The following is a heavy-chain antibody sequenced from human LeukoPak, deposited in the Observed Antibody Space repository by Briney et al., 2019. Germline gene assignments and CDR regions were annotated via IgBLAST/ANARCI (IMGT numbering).Heavy chain of an antibody. CDR1: GFTVSSNY. CDR3: AKDQRWLQYLFDY. CDR2: ITASSTAI. V-gene: IGHV3-21*04. Sequence: GGSLRLSCAASGFTVSSNYMSWVRQAPGKGLEWVSSITASSTAIYSADSVKGRFTISRDNAKNFLYLQMNSLRAEDTAVYYCAKDQRWLQYLFDYWGQGTLVTVSS. D-gene: IGHD5-24*01. J-gene: IGHJ4*02.